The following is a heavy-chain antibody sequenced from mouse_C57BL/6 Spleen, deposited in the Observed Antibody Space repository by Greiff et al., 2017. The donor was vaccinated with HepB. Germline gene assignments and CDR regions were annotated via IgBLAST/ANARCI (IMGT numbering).Heavy chain of an antibody. V-gene: IGHV5-9-1*02. CDR2: ISSGGDYI. CDR3: TRDPETDYAMDY. Sequence: EVMLVESGEGLVKPGGSLKLSCAASGFTFSSYAMSWVRQTPEKRLEWVAYISSGGDYIYYADTVKGRFTISRDNARNTLYLQMSSLKSEDTAMYYCTRDPETDYAMDYWGQETSVTVSS. J-gene: IGHJ4*01. CDR1: GFTFSSYA.